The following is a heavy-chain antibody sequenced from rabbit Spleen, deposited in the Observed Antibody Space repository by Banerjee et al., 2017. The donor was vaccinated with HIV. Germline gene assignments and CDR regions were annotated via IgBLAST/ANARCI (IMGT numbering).Heavy chain of an antibody. CDR3: ARCAGFSDCAFDP. D-gene: IGHD8-1*01. Sequence: QEQLEESGGGLVKPEGSLTLTCKASGFTFSEKAVMCWVRQAPGKGLEWIACINAVTGRAVYATWAIGRFTFSKTSSTTVTLQMTSLTAADTATYFCARCAGFSDCAFDPWGPGTLVTVS. CDR1: GFTFSEKAV. CDR2: INAVTGRA. V-gene: IGHV1S45*01. J-gene: IGHJ2*01.